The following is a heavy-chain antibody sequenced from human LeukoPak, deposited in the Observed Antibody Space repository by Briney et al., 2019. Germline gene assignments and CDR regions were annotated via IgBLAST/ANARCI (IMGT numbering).Heavy chain of an antibody. V-gene: IGHV5-51*01. CDR2: IYPGGSDT. Sequence: KRGESLKISCKGSGYSFTSYWIGWVRQMPGKGLEWMGIIYPGGSDTRYSPSFQGQVTISADKSISTAYLQWSSLKASDTAMYYCARSPYYYDSSGYYEDYFDYWGQGTLVTVSS. CDR1: GYSFTSYW. D-gene: IGHD3-22*01. CDR3: ARSPYYYDSSGYYEDYFDY. J-gene: IGHJ4*02.